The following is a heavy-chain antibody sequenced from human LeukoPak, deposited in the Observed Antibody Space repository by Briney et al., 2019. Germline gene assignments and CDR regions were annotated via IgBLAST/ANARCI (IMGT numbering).Heavy chain of an antibody. Sequence: SETLSLTRTVSGGSISSYYWSWIRQPPGKGLEWIGYIYYSGSTNYNPSLKSRVTISVDTSKNQFSLKLSSVTAADTAVYYCARALSSIAWDAFDIWGQGTMVTVSS. V-gene: IGHV4-59*01. CDR1: GGSISSYY. CDR3: ARALSSIAWDAFDI. CDR2: IYYSGST. J-gene: IGHJ3*02. D-gene: IGHD3-16*02.